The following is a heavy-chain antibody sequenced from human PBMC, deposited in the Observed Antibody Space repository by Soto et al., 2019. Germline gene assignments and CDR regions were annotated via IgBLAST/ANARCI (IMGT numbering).Heavy chain of an antibody. CDR2: IIPIFGTA. CDR3: ASPTGPTTTDPPGTWFGP. Sequence: GVPVNLSCKAFGDSLSGYPISWVLKNNEKGLEWMGGIIPIFGTANYAQKFQGRVTITADESTSTAYMELSSLRSEDTAVYYCASPTGPTTTDPPGTWFGPWGQGTLVTVSS. V-gene: IGHV1-69*13. J-gene: IGHJ5*02. CDR1: GDSLSGYP. D-gene: IGHD4-4*01.